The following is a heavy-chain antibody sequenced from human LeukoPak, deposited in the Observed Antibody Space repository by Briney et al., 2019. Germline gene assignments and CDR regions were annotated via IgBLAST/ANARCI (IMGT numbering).Heavy chain of an antibody. CDR1: GGTFSSYA. CDR2: IIPIFGTA. Sequence: SVKVSCKASGGTFSSYAISWVRQAPGQGLEWMGGIIPIFGTANYAQKFQGRVMITTDESTSTAYMELSSLRSEDTAVYYCARITGTTGGWFDPWGQGTLVTVSS. CDR3: ARITGTTGGWFDP. J-gene: IGHJ5*02. V-gene: IGHV1-69*05. D-gene: IGHD1-7*01.